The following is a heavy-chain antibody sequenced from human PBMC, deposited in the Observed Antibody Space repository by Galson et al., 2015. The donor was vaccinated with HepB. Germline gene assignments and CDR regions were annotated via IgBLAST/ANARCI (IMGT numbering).Heavy chain of an antibody. Sequence: SLRLSCAASGFNFRTYGMHWVRQVPGKGLEWVAVVSYDGSDKYYADSVKGRFTISRDNSKNTLYLQMSSLRTEDSAVYYCVKARFSSGWDFDYWGQGTLVTVSS. CDR1: GFNFRTYG. V-gene: IGHV3-30*18. J-gene: IGHJ4*02. D-gene: IGHD3-22*01. CDR3: VKARFSSGWDFDY. CDR2: VSYDGSDK.